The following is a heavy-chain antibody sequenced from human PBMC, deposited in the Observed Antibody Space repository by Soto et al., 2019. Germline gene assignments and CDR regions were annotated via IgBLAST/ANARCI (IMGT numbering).Heavy chain of an antibody. D-gene: IGHD6-13*01. Sequence: ASVKVSCKASGYTFTGYYMHWVRQAPGQGLEWMGWINPNSGGTNYAQKFQGWVTMTRDTSISTAYMELSRLRSDDTAVYYCARETTRIAAAGTVDYYGMDVWGQGTTVTVSS. CDR1: GYTFTGYY. V-gene: IGHV1-2*04. CDR3: ARETTRIAAAGTVDYYGMDV. J-gene: IGHJ6*02. CDR2: INPNSGGT.